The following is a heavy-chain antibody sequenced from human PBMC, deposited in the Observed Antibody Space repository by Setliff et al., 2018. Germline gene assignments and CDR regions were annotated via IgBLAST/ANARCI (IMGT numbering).Heavy chain of an antibody. D-gene: IGHD3-22*01. CDR1: GFSITSGYY. J-gene: IGHJ5*02. CDR3: ERTNYYDSSTYFNWFDP. CDR2: LYHSGTT. V-gene: IGHV4-38-2*01. Sequence: SETLSLTCAVSGFSITSGYYWGWIRQAPGKGLEWIGSLYHSGTTYYNPSLKRRVTISLDTSKNHFSLNLSSVTAADTAVYYCERTNYYDSSTYFNWFDPWVPETLLVTVSS.